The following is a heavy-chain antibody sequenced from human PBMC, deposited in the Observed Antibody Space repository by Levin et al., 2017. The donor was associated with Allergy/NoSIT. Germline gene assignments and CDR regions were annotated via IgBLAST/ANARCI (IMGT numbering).Heavy chain of an antibody. Sequence: GESLKISCKASGYTFTGWFMHWVRQAPGQGLEWMGWIHPNNGVTKYAQRFQGRVTLTRDTSVSTAYMEIRSLRPDDTAVYYCARTILASSITAPFDYWGQGTLVTVSS. J-gene: IGHJ4*02. CDR2: IHPNNGVT. CDR1: GYTFTGWF. CDR3: ARTILASSITAPFDY. D-gene: IGHD3-10*01. V-gene: IGHV1-2*02.